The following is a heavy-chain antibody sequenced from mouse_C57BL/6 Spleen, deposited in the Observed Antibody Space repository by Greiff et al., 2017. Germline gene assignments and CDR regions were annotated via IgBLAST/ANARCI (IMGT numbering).Heavy chain of an antibody. CDR1: GFSLTSYG. CDR3: ARSYYSNVYAMDY. V-gene: IGHV2-2*01. CDR2: IWSGGST. D-gene: IGHD2-5*01. Sequence: QVQLQQSGPGLVQPSQSLSITCTVSGFSLTSYGVHWVRQSPGKGLEWLGVIWSGGSTDYNAAFISRRSISKDNSKSQVFFKMNILQADDTAIYYGARSYYSNVYAMDYWGQGTSVTVSS. J-gene: IGHJ4*01.